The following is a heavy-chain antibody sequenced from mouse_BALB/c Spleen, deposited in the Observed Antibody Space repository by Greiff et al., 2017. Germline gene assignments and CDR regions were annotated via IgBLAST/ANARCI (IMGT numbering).Heavy chain of an antibody. D-gene: IGHD2-14*01. CDR1: GFTFSDYY. CDR2: ISDGGSYT. V-gene: IGHV5-4*02. Sequence: EVMLVESGGGLVKPGGSLKLSCAASGFTFSDYYMYWVRQTPEKRLEWVATISDGGSYTYYPDSVKGRFTISRDNAKNNLYLQMSSLKSEDTAMYYCARDRESRYEAMDYWGQGTSVTVSS. J-gene: IGHJ4*01. CDR3: ARDRESRYEAMDY.